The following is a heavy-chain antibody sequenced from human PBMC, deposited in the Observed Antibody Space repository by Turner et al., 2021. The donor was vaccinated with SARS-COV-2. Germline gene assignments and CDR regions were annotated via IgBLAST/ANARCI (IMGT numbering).Heavy chain of an antibody. V-gene: IGHV3-33*01. J-gene: IGHJ4*02. CDR3: ARDSNVMTSYGDL. CDR2: IWPDGNNK. Sequence: QVLLAQSGGGVVQPGGSLRLSCVASGFSFNDYGMHWVRQTPDKGLEWVAAIWPDGNNKYYVESVRGRFSISRDNSKNTIDLQMNSLRVDDTAVYYCARDSNVMTSYGDLWGQGTLVTVSS. D-gene: IGHD3-22*01. CDR1: GFSFNDYG.